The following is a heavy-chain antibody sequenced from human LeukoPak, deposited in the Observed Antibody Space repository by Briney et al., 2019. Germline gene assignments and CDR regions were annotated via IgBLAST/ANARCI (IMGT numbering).Heavy chain of an antibody. CDR3: AKDMVRGVIPDLVDY. CDR2: ISGSGGST. D-gene: IGHD3-10*01. CDR1: GFTFSSYA. Sequence: GGSLRLSCAASGFTFSSYAMSWVRHAPGKGLEWVSAISGSGGSTYYADSVKGRFTISRDNSKNTLYLQMNSLRAEDTAVYYCAKDMVRGVIPDLVDYWGQGTLVTVSS. V-gene: IGHV3-23*01. J-gene: IGHJ4*02.